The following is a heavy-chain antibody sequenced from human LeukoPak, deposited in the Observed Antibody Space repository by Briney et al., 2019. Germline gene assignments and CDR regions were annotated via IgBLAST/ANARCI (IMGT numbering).Heavy chain of an antibody. V-gene: IGHV3-21*06. CDR3: ATLGVY. CDR1: VFTFDDYA. D-gene: IGHD2-8*01. CDR2: ISSTGTDI. J-gene: IGHJ4*02. Sequence: AGGSLRLSCAASVFTFDDYAMIWVRQAPGKGLEWVSYISSTGTDINYADSVKGRFTISRDNAKNSLYLQKNSLRAEDSAVYYCATLGVYWGQGTLVTVSS.